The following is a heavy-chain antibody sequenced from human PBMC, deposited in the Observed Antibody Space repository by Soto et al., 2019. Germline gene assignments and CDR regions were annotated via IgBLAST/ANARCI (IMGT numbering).Heavy chain of an antibody. D-gene: IGHD6-13*01. V-gene: IGHV3-7*01. Sequence: GGSLRLSCAASGFTFSSYWMSWVRQAPGKGLEWVANIKQDGSEKYYVDSVKGRFTISRDNAKNSLYLQMNSLRAEDTAVYYSARPPGIAAAHDSLYYYSGMDVWGQGPTVTVS. J-gene: IGHJ6*02. CDR3: ARPPGIAAAHDSLYYYSGMDV. CDR1: GFTFSSYW. CDR2: IKQDGSEK.